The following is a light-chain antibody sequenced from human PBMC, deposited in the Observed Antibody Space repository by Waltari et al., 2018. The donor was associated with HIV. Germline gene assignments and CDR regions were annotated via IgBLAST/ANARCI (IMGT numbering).Light chain of an antibody. CDR2: DDD. V-gene: IGLV2-14*03. CDR1: YSAFGLYTF. CDR3: ASFTGDNTVM. J-gene: IGLJ3*02. Sequence: AVTQPASVSGLPGQSTTISCPGGYSAFGLYTFVSWYQQHAGKPPNLIRYDDDSRASWVSDRFSGSMSGNTASLTNSGVREEDEAHYYCASFTGDNTVMFGGGTEVTVL.